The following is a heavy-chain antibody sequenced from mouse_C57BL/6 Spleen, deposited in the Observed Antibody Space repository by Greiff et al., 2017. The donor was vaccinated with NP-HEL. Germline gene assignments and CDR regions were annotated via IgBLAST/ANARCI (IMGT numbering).Heavy chain of an antibody. CDR3: ARGSSGAMDY. J-gene: IGHJ4*01. CDR2: IDPSDSYT. Sequence: FKLQQPGAELVMPFSSFPLSFTSSFYTFTSYLIHWVKQRPGQGLEWIGEIDPSDSYTNYNQKFKGKSTLTVDKSSSTAYMQLSSLTSEDSAVYYCARGSSGAMDYWGQGTSVTVSS. V-gene: IGHV1-69*01. D-gene: IGHD3-2*02. CDR1: FYTFTSYL.